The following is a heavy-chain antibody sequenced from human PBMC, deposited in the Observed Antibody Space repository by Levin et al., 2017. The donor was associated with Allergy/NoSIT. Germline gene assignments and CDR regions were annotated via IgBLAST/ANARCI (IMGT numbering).Heavy chain of an antibody. V-gene: IGHV3-48*03. CDR1: GFSFSNFE. J-gene: IGHJ4*02. CDR2: ISSSAFNI. D-gene: IGHD6-25*01. Sequence: GESLKISCAAAGFSFSNFEMNWVRQAPGKGLEWVAHISSSAFNIYYAESVKGRFTISRDNAKNSLFLQMNSLRAEDTALYYCTRGAATTVGWGMNCFDYWGQGTLVNVSA. CDR3: TRGAATTVGWGMNCFDY.